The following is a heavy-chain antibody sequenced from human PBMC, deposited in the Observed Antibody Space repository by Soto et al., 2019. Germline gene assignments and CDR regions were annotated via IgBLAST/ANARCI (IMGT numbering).Heavy chain of an antibody. CDR3: AREGPATIAADLSWFDP. V-gene: IGHV4-4*02. CDR1: GGSINSSNW. Sequence: QVQLQESGPGLVKPSGTLSLTCAVSGGSINSSNWWTWVRQPPGKGLEWIGNIYHSGNPNYNPSLKNRVTISVDKSKNQFSLRLSSVTAADTATYYCAREGPATIAADLSWFDPWGQGTLVTVSS. CDR2: IYHSGNP. D-gene: IGHD6-13*01. J-gene: IGHJ5*02.